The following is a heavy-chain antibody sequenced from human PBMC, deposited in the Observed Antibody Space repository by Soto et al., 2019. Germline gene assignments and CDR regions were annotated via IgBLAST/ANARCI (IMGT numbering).Heavy chain of an antibody. CDR1: GFTFSSYS. D-gene: IGHD4-4*01. J-gene: IGHJ4*02. CDR3: AKSRGDSWTTYFVDY. CDR2: ISGSGQTT. Sequence: EVQLLESGGGSVQPGGSLMLSCAASGFTFSSYSLSWLRQAPGKGLEWVSGISGSGQTTHYKDSVKGRFTISRDNFRNSLYLQVNSMRAQDAAIYSCAKSRGDSWTTYFVDYWGQGALVTVSS. V-gene: IGHV3-23*01.